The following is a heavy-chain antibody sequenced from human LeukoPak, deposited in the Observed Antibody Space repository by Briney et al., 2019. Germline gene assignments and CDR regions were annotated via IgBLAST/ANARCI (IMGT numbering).Heavy chain of an antibody. CDR1: GGSFSGYY. CDR2: INHSGST. CDR3: ASCSGSPRRRYYYMDV. D-gene: IGHD1-26*01. Sequence: PSETLSLTCAVYGGSFSGYYWSWIRQPPGKGLEWIGEINHSGSTNYNPSLKSRVTISVDTSKNQFSLKLSSVTAADTAVYYCASCSGSPRRRYYYMDVWGKGTTVTVSS. J-gene: IGHJ6*03. V-gene: IGHV4-34*01.